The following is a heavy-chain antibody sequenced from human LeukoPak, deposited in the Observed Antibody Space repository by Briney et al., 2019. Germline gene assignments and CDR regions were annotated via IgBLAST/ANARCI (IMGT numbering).Heavy chain of an antibody. Sequence: SETLSLTCTVSGGSISSGGYYWSWIRQHPGEGLEWIGYIYYSGSTYYSPSFKSRVTISVDTSKDQFSLKLSSVTAADTAVYYCARAGGGSYYIHYFDYWGQGTLVTVSS. CDR3: ARAGGGSYYIHYFDY. D-gene: IGHD1-26*01. CDR1: GGSISSGGYY. V-gene: IGHV4-31*03. CDR2: IYYSGST. J-gene: IGHJ4*02.